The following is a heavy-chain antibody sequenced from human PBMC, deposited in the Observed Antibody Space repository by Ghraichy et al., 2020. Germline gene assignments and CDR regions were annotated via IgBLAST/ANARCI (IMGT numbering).Heavy chain of an antibody. CDR1: GFTFGSNA. V-gene: IGHV3-23*01. CDR2: ISGSGGRT. J-gene: IGHJ6*02. Sequence: GGSLRLSCAASGFTFGSNAMSWVRQAPGKGLEWVAAISGSGGRTYYADSVRGRFTISRDNSENTLFLQMNSLSAIDTAVYFCAKLTWDLPLYYYNGLDIWGQGTTVIVSS. D-gene: IGHD1-26*01. CDR3: AKLTWDLPLYYYNGLDI.